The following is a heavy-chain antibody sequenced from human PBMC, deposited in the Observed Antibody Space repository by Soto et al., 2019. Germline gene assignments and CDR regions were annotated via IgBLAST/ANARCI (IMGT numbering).Heavy chain of an antibody. CDR2: TYNSGST. Sequence: SETLSLTCTVSGGSIGNYYWNWIRQPPGKGLEWIGHTYNSGSTNYNPSLKSRVTISVDTSKNQFSLRLTSVTAADTAVYYCARDRSGRYFNWFDPWGQGILVTVSS. D-gene: IGHD1-26*01. CDR3: ARDRSGRYFNWFDP. CDR1: GGSIGNYY. V-gene: IGHV4-59*01. J-gene: IGHJ5*02.